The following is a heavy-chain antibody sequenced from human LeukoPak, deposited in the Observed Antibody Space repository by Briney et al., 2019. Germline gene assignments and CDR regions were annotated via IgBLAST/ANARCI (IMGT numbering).Heavy chain of an antibody. J-gene: IGHJ4*02. CDR1: GGSISSSSYY. V-gene: IGHV4-61*02. CDR3: ARSGGDDVDIDY. CDR2: IYTSGST. D-gene: IGHD5-12*01. Sequence: PSETLSLTCTVSGGSISSSSYYWSWIRQPAGKGLEWIGRIYTSGSTNYNPSLKSRVTMSVDTSKNQFSLKLSSVTAADTAVYYCARSGGDDVDIDYWGQGTLVTVSS.